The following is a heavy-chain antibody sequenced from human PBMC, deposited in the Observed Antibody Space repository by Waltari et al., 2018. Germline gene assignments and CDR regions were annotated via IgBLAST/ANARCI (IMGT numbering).Heavy chain of an antibody. CDR2: IYYSGST. J-gene: IGHJ3*02. D-gene: IGHD3-9*01. V-gene: IGHV4-39*01. Sequence: QLQLQESGPGLVKPSETLSLTCTVSGGSISSSSYYRGWNRQPPGKGLEWIGSIYYSGSTYYNPSLKSRVTISVDTSKNQFSLKLSSVTAADTAVYYCARHATYDILTGRLGAFDIWGQGTMVTVSS. CDR1: GGSISSSSYY. CDR3: ARHATYDILTGRLGAFDI.